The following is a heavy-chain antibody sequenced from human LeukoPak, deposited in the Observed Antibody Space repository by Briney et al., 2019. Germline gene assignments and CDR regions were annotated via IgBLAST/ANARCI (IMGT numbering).Heavy chain of an antibody. D-gene: IGHD2-15*01. CDR1: GYTFTGYY. V-gene: IGHV1-2*02. Sequence: ASVKVSCKASGYTFTGYYMHWVRPAPGQGVAWMDWINPYRGDTHYAQKFQGSVTMTRDTSISTAYMELSRLRSDDTAVYYCARDRRLLLGYCSGGSCYSGFDPWGQGTLVTVSS. J-gene: IGHJ5*02. CDR2: INPYRGDT. CDR3: ARDRRLLLGYCSGGSCYSGFDP.